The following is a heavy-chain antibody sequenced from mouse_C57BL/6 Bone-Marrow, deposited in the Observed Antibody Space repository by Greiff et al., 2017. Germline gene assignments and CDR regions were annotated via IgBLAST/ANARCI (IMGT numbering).Heavy chain of an antibody. J-gene: IGHJ4*01. V-gene: IGHV1-53*01. CDR1: GYTFTSYW. Sequence: QVQLQQPGTELVKPGASVKLSCKASGYTFTSYWMHWVKQRPGQGLEWIGNINPSNGGTNYNEKFKSKATLTVDKSSSPAYMQLSSLTSEDSAGYYCARLIYYGYYVAMDYWGQGTSVTVSS. CDR2: INPSNGGT. CDR3: ARLIYYGYYVAMDY. D-gene: IGHD2-3*01.